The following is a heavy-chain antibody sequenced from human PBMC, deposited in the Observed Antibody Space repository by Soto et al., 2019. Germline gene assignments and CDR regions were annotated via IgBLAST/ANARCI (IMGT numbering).Heavy chain of an antibody. J-gene: IGHJ4*02. V-gene: IGHV1-69*13. D-gene: IGHD2-15*01. CDR3: ASGNIGYCSGGSCSVSVGGEFFFDY. CDR2: IIPIFGTA. CDR1: GGTFSSYA. Sequence: SVKVSCKASGGTFSSYAISWVRQAPGQGLEWMGGIIPIFGTANYAQKFQGRVTITADESTSTAYMELSSLRSEDTAVYYCASGNIGYCSGGSCSVSVGGEFFFDYWGPGTLVTVSS.